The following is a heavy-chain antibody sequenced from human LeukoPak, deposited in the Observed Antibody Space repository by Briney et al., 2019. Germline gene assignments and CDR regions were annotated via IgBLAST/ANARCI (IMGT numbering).Heavy chain of an antibody. V-gene: IGHV4-59*01. J-gene: IGHJ6*02. Sequence: AETLSLTCTVSGGSISSYYWNWIRQPPGNGLEWIGYYYYSGSTKYNPSIKSRVTISVDTSKNQFSLKLSSVTAADTAVYYCARDRAVTDVDYYYGMDVWGQGTTVTVSS. CDR3: ARDRAVTDVDYYYGMDV. CDR1: GGSISSYY. CDR2: YYYSGST. D-gene: IGHD4-11*01.